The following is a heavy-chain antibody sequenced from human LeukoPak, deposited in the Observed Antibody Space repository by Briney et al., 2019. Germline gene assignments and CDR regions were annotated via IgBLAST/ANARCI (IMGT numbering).Heavy chain of an antibody. CDR3: AKAVPYYYDSSGYPFDY. CDR2: LSGSGGST. Sequence: GGSLRLSCAASGFTFSSYAMSWVRQAPGKGLEGVSALSGSGGSTYYADSVKGRFTISRDNSKNTLYLQMNSLRAEDTAVYYCAKAVPYYYDSSGYPFDYWGQGTLVTVSS. V-gene: IGHV3-23*01. CDR1: GFTFSSYA. D-gene: IGHD3-22*01. J-gene: IGHJ4*02.